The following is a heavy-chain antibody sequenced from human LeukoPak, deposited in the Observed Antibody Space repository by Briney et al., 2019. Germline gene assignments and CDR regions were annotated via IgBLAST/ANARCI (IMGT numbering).Heavy chain of an antibody. V-gene: IGHV3-7*04. Sequence: GGSLRLSCAASGFTFSKSWMSWLRQTPEKGLEWVANIKEDGSAKYYVDSVKGRFTISRDNAKNSLYLQMNSLRAEDTAVYYCAKDDEGYYWGQGILVTVPS. CDR2: IKEDGSAK. J-gene: IGHJ4*02. D-gene: IGHD3-3*01. CDR3: AKDDEGYY. CDR1: GFTFSKSW.